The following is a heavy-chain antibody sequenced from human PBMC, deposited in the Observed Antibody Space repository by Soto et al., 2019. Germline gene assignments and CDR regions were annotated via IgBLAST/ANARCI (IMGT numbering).Heavy chain of an antibody. D-gene: IGHD2-15*01. Sequence: SETLSLTCTVSGGSISSSSYYWGWIRQPPGKGLEGIGCIYYSGSTYYNPSLKSRVTISVDTSKNQFSLKLSSVTAADTAVYYCARGGLGYCSGGSCYFLSTYYYYYGMDVWGQGTTVT. V-gene: IGHV4-39*01. CDR3: ARGGLGYCSGGSCYFLSTYYYYYGMDV. CDR1: GGSISSSSYY. J-gene: IGHJ6*02. CDR2: IYYSGST.